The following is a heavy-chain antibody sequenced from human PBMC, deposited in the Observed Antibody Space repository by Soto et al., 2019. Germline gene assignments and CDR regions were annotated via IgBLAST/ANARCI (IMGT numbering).Heavy chain of an antibody. CDR2: ISYDGSNK. CDR3: AKDRRYGSGSRAYYYYYGMDV. J-gene: IGHJ6*02. Sequence: GVSLRLSCAASGFTFSSYGMHWVRQAPGKGLEWVAVISYDGSNKYYADSVKGRFTISRDNSKNTLYLQMNSLRAEDTAVYYCAKDRRYGSGSRAYYYYYGMDVWGQGTTVTVSS. V-gene: IGHV3-30*18. D-gene: IGHD3-10*01. CDR1: GFTFSSYG.